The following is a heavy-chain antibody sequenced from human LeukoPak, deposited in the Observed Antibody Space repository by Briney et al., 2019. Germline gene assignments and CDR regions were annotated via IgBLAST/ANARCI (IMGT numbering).Heavy chain of an antibody. Sequence: GASVKVSCKASGGTFSSYAISWVRQAPGQGLEWMGGIIPIFGTANYAQKFQGRVTITADESTSTAYMELSSLRSEDTAVYYCARAYYGSGRYSSGWYDMSFDYWGQGTLVTVSS. CDR3: ARAYYGSGRYSSGWYDMSFDY. J-gene: IGHJ4*02. D-gene: IGHD6-19*01. CDR1: GGTFSSYA. V-gene: IGHV1-69*13. CDR2: IIPIFGTA.